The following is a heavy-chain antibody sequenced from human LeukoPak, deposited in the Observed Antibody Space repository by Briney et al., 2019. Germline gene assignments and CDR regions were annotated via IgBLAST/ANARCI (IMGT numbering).Heavy chain of an antibody. V-gene: IGHV4-4*02. CDR2: IYHSGST. CDR1: GGSISSSNW. CDR3: ASRLGYSSGDDAFDI. D-gene: IGHD6-25*01. Sequence: PSETLSLTCAVSGGSISSSNWWSWVRQPPGKGLEWIGEIYHSGSTNYNPSLKSRVTISVDTSKNQFSLRLSSVTAADTAVYYCASRLGYSSGDDAFDIWGQGTMVTVSS. J-gene: IGHJ3*02.